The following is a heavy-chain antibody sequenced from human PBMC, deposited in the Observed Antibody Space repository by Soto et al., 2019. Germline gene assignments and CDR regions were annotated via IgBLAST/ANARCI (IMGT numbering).Heavy chain of an antibody. V-gene: IGHV3-48*01. CDR2: ISSSSSTI. CDR1: GFTFSSYS. J-gene: IGHJ5*02. D-gene: IGHD3-10*01. Sequence: GGSLRLSCAASGFTFSSYSMNWVRQAQGKGLEWVSYISSSSSTIYYADSVKGRFTISRDNAKNSLYLQMNSLRAEDTAVYYCARDLIFTGSGSYYHWFDPWGQGTLVTVSS. CDR3: ARDLIFTGSGSYYHWFDP.